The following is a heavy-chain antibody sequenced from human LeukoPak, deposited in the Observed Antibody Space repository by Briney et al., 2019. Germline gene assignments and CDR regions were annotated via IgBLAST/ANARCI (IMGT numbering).Heavy chain of an antibody. CDR2: IYYSGST. J-gene: IGHJ3*02. V-gene: IGHV4-61*01. Sequence: SETLSLTCTVSGGSVSSGSYYWSWIRQPPGTGLEWIGYIYYSGSTNYNPSLKSRVTISVDTSKNQFSLKLSSVTAADTAVYYCARVGYCSGGSCYYAFDIWGQGTMVTVSS. CDR1: GGSVSSGSYY. D-gene: IGHD2-15*01. CDR3: ARVGYCSGGSCYYAFDI.